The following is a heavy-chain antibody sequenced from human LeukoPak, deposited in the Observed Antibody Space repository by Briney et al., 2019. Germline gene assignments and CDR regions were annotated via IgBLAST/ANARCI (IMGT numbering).Heavy chain of an antibody. CDR2: INHSGST. V-gene: IGHV4-34*01. CDR1: GGSFSGYY. D-gene: IGHD1-14*01. CDR3: ARERATRTNDY. Sequence: SETLSLTCAVYGGSFSGYYWSWIRQPPGKGLEWIGEINHSGSTNYNPSLKSRVTISVDTSRNQFSLKLSSVTAADTAVYYCARERATRTNDYWGQGTLVTVSS. J-gene: IGHJ4*02.